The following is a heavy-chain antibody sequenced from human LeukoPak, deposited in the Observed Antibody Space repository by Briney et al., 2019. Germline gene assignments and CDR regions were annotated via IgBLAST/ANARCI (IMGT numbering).Heavy chain of an antibody. J-gene: IGHJ4*02. V-gene: IGHV3-7*01. CDR1: GFTFSSYW. D-gene: IGHD2-2*01. CDR2: IKQDGSEK. CDR3: ARAVDCSSTICYGGDDY. Sequence: GGSLRLSCAASGFTFSSYWMSWVRQAPGKGLEWVANIKQDGSEKYYVDSVKGRFTISRDNAKNSLYLQMNSLRAEDTAVYYCARAVDCSSTICYGGDDYWGQGTLVTVSS.